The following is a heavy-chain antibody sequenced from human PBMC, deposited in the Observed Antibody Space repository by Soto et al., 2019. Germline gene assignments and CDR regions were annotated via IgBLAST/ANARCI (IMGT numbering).Heavy chain of an antibody. J-gene: IGHJ6*02. CDR3: ARGGNGYYGLDV. CDR1: GVSISSSSYN. V-gene: IGHV4-39*01. Sequence: SETLCLTCTVSGVSISSSSYNWVWIRQPPGKGLEWIGSIYYSGSTYYNPSLKSRVTISVDASKNQFSLKLSSVTAADTAVYYCARGGNGYYGLDVWGQGTTVTVSS. D-gene: IGHD3-16*01. CDR2: IYYSGST.